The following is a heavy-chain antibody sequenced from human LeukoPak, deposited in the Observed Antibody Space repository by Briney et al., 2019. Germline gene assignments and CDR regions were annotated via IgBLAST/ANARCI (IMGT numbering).Heavy chain of an antibody. CDR2: IYYSGST. CDR1: GGSISSGDYY. CDR3: ARAAKGIVVVIRDAFDI. Sequence: PSETLSLTCTVSGGSISSGDYYWSWIRQPPGKGLEWIGYIYYSGSTYYNPSLKSRVTISVDTSKNQFSLKLSSVTAADTAVYYCARAAKGIVVVIRDAFDIWGQGTMVTVSS. J-gene: IGHJ3*02. D-gene: IGHD3-22*01. V-gene: IGHV4-30-4*01.